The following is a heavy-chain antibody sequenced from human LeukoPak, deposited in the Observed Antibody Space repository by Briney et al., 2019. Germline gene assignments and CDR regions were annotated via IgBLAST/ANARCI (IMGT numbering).Heavy chain of an antibody. D-gene: IGHD1-26*01. CDR3: ARSISGSSWNYFDY. V-gene: IGHV4-4*07. Sequence: SETLSLTCTVSGGSISSYYWSWIRQPAGKGLEWIGRIYTSGSTNYNPSLKSRVTMSVDTSKNQFSLKLSSVTAADTAVYYCARSISGSSWNYFDYWGQGTLVTVSS. J-gene: IGHJ4*02. CDR2: IYTSGST. CDR1: GGSISSYY.